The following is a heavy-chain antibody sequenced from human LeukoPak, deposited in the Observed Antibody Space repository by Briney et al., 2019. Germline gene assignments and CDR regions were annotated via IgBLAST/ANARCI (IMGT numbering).Heavy chain of an antibody. CDR3: ARGPSITMVRGGQWYYYMDV. V-gene: IGHV1-18*01. J-gene: IGHJ6*03. CDR2: ISAYNGNT. D-gene: IGHD3-10*01. Sequence: ASVKVSCKASGYTFTSYGISWVRQAPGQGLEWMGWISAYNGNTNYAQKFQGRVTMTRDTSTNTVYMELSSLRSEDTAVYYCARGPSITMVRGGQWYYYMDVWGKGTTVTISS. CDR1: GYTFTSYG.